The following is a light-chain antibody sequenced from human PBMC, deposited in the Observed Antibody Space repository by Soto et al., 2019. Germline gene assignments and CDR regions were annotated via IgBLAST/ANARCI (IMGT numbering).Light chain of an antibody. CDR1: QNLCSSY. CDR2: GAS. CDR3: QKRSNWPLGP. V-gene: IGKV3D-20*02. J-gene: IGKJ1*01. Sequence: VVCTQPPDTSYLSHGERATLSSRASQNLCSSYVAWYQQKRGQAPRFLIYGASSRATGIQDRFSGSGSGTDFTLTISILEPEDFVFYYCQKRSNWPLGPFGQGTKVDIK.